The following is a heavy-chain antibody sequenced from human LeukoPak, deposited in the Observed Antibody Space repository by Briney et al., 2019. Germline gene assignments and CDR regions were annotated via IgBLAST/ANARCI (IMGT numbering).Heavy chain of an antibody. V-gene: IGHV3-30*04. CDR1: GFTFSNYS. Sequence: GGSLRLSCAASGFTFSNYSMYWVRQAPGNGLEWVAVISNDGSNKYYADSVNGRFTISTDNTKNTLYLQMNSLRDEDTGVYYGARFYCSGSTCYAPDYWGQGTLVTVSS. J-gene: IGHJ4*02. CDR2: ISNDGSNK. CDR3: ARFYCSGSTCYAPDY. D-gene: IGHD2-2*01.